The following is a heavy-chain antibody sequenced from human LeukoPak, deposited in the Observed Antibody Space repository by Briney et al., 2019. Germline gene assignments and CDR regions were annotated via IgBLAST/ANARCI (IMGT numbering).Heavy chain of an antibody. D-gene: IGHD3-9*01. CDR2: ISGSGGST. V-gene: IGHV3-23*01. Sequence: PRGSLRLSCAPSGYTPSSNATSWVRPAPGEGREWGSAISGSGGSTYDADYVKGGFTISRDISKTTFNLEMNSQRAEDTAVYYCATLCVMNDSLTGYYSEGVDYWGQGTLVTVSS. CDR1: GYTPSSNA. J-gene: IGHJ4*02. CDR3: ATLCVMNDSLTGYYSEGVDY.